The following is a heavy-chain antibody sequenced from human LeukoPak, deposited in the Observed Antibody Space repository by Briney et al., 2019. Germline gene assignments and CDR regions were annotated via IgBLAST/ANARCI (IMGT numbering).Heavy chain of an antibody. CDR1: GYTLTKLS. Sequence: ASVTVSCKVSGYTLTKLSMHWVRQAPGKGLEWMGGFDPEDGETIYAQKFQGRVTMTEDTSTDTAYMELSSLRSKDTAVYYCRYFDWLSGRDYWGQGTLVTVSS. CDR3: RYFDWLSGRDY. D-gene: IGHD3-9*01. J-gene: IGHJ4*02. V-gene: IGHV1-24*01. CDR2: FDPEDGET.